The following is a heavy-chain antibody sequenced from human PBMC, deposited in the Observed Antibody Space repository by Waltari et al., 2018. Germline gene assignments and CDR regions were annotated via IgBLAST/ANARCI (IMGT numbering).Heavy chain of an antibody. CDR3: ARPWAKADAFDI. J-gene: IGHJ3*02. V-gene: IGHV3-66*04. CDR2: IYSGGST. Sequence: VQLVESAVGVVEPGGTLRLSCAAPAFTVSSNYIRWVGQAPGKGLEWVSVIYSGGSTYYADSVKGRFTISRDNSKNTLYLQMNSLRAEDTAVYYCARPWAKADAFDIWGQGTMVTVSS. D-gene: IGHD5-12*01. CDR1: AFTVSSNY.